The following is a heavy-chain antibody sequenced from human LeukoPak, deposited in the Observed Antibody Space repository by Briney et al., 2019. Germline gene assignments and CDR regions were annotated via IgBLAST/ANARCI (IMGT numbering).Heavy chain of an antibody. J-gene: IGHJ4*02. CDR2: ISSSSSYI. CDR1: GFTFSDYS. D-gene: IGHD1-26*01. CDR3: ARDLGGSSPVFRY. Sequence: PGGSLRLSCAASGFTFSDYSMNWVRQAPGKGLEWVSSISSSSSYIYYADSVKGRFTISRDNAKNSLYLQMNSLRAEDTAVYYCARDLGGSSPVFRYWGQGTLVTVSS. V-gene: IGHV3-21*01.